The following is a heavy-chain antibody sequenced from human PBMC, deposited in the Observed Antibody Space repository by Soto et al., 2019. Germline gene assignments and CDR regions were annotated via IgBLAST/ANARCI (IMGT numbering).Heavy chain of an antibody. Sequence: GASVKVSCKVSGYTLTELSMHWVRQAPGKGLEWMGGFDPEDGETIYAQKFQGRVTMTEDTSTDTAYMELSSLRSEDTAVYYCATDLASYDILTGYNYWGQGTLVTVSS. D-gene: IGHD3-9*01. V-gene: IGHV1-24*01. J-gene: IGHJ4*02. CDR2: FDPEDGET. CDR3: ATDLASYDILTGYNY. CDR1: GYTLTELS.